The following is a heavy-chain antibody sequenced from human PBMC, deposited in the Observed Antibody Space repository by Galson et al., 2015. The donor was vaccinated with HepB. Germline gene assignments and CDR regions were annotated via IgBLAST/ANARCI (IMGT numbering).Heavy chain of an antibody. D-gene: IGHD3-10*01. CDR3: AKDRLGYGSGSYYYFDY. CDR1: GFTFSSYG. V-gene: IGHV3-30*18. J-gene: IGHJ4*02. CDR2: ISYDGSNK. Sequence: SLRLSCAASGFTFSSYGMHWVRQAPGKGLEWVAVISYDGSNKYYADSVKGRFTISRDNSKNTLYLQMNSLRAEDTAVYYCAKDRLGYGSGSYYYFDYWGQGTLVTVSS.